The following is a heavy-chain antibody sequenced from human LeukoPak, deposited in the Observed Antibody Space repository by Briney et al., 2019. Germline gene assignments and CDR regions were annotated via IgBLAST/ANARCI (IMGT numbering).Heavy chain of an antibody. CDR2: ISGSGGST. J-gene: IGHJ4*02. D-gene: IGHD3-3*01. V-gene: IGHV3-23*01. CDR1: GFTLSSYA. Sequence: GGSLRLSCAASGFTLSSYAMSWVRQAPGKGLEWVSAISGSGGSTYYADSVKGRFTISRDNSKNTLYLQMNSLRAEDTAVYYCASRPTRPIFWSGRPFDYWGQGTLVTVSS. CDR3: ASRPTRPIFWSGRPFDY.